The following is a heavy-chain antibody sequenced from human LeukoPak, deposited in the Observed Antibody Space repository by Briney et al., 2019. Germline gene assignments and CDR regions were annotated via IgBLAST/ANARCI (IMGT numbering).Heavy chain of an antibody. J-gene: IGHJ6*02. CDR1: GYTFTGYY. D-gene: IGHD3-22*01. Sequence: ASVKVSCKASGYTFTGYYMHWVRQAPGQELEWRGRINPNGGCTNYAQKFQGRVTMTRDTSASTAYMELSSLRSEDTAVYYCASLGFNYYDSSGLPYYYYGMDVWGQGTTVTVSS. V-gene: IGHV1-2*06. CDR3: ASLGFNYYDSSGLPYYYYGMDV. CDR2: INPNGGCT.